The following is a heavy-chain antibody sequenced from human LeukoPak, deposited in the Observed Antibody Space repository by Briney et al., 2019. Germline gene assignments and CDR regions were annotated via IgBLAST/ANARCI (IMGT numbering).Heavy chain of an antibody. V-gene: IGHV4-34*01. D-gene: IGHD3-22*01. CDR2: INHSGST. Sequence: SETLSLTCAVYGGSFSGYYWSWIRQPPGKGLEWIGEINHSGSTNYNPSLKSRVTISVDTSKNQFSLKLSSVTAADTAVYYCAYDSSGYNPRNNWFDPWGQGTLVTVSS. CDR1: GGSFSGYY. CDR3: AYDSSGYNPRNNWFDP. J-gene: IGHJ5*02.